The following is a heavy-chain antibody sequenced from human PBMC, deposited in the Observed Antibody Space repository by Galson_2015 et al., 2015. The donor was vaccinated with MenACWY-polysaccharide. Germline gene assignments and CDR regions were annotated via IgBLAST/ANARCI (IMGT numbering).Heavy chain of an antibody. CDR1: GFSFGSSA. CDR3: ARWGVVSEPY. V-gene: IGHV3-23*01. CDR2: ISSSGGST. D-gene: IGHD4-23*01. J-gene: IGHJ4*02. Sequence: SLRLSCAASGFSFGSSAMTWVRQAPGTGLEWVSLISSSGGSTYYAESVTGRFTISRDNSKNTLFLQMNSLRAGDTAIYYCARWGVVSEPYWGQGTLVTVSS.